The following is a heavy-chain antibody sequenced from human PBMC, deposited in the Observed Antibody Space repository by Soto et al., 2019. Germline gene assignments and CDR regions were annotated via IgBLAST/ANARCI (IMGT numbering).Heavy chain of an antibody. Sequence: QVQLVESGGGVVQPGRSLRLSCAASGFTFSSYGMHWVRQAPGKGLEWVAVISYDGSNKYYADSVKGRFTISRDNSKNTLYLQMNSLRAADTAVYYCAKCTRVRGFTIDYLGQGTLFTVSS. J-gene: IGHJ4*02. CDR1: GFTFSSYG. CDR2: ISYDGSNK. D-gene: IGHD3-10*01. CDR3: AKCTRVRGFTIDY. V-gene: IGHV3-30*18.